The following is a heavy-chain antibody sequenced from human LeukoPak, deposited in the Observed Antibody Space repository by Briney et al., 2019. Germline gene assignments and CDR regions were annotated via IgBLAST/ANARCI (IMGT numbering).Heavy chain of an antibody. J-gene: IGHJ4*01. Sequence: GGSLRLSCAASGFTFSSYAMTWVRQAPGKGLEWVSAISGSGGSTFYADSVKGRFTISRDNSKNMVYLQMNNLQTEDTSIYYCAKDRGDYPPYFDHWGQEPWSPSPQ. V-gene: IGHV3-23*01. CDR2: ISGSGGST. CDR1: GFTFSSYA. D-gene: IGHD2-21*02. CDR3: AKDRGDYPPYFDH.